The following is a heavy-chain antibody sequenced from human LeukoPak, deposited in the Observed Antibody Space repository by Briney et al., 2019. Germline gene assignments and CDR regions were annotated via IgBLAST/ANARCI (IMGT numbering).Heavy chain of an antibody. CDR2: ISGSGGST. CDR1: GFTFSSYD. Sequence: GGSLRLSCAASGFTFSSYDMTWVRQAPGKGLEWVSAISGSGGSTYYADSVKGRFTISRDNAKNSLYLQMNSLRAEDTALYYCARGSPLHYDSSGYPNDYWGQGTLVTVSS. J-gene: IGHJ4*02. V-gene: IGHV3-23*01. D-gene: IGHD3-22*01. CDR3: ARGSPLHYDSSGYPNDY.